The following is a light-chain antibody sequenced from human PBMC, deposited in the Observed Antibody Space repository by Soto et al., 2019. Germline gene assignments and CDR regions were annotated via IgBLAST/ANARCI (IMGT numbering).Light chain of an antibody. J-gene: IGLJ3*02. CDR1: SSDVGAYDY. CDR3: SSFTTSNTWV. V-gene: IGLV2-14*01. CDR2: EVS. Sequence: QSALTQPASVSGSPGQSITISCTGTSSDVGAYDYVSWYQQHPGKAPKFMLFEVSNRPSGLSGRFSGSKSGNTASLTISGLQAEDEADYYCSSFTTSNTWVFGGGTKLTVL.